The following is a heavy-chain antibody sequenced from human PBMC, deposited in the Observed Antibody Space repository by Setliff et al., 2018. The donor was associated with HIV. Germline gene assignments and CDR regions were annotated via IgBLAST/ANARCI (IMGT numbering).Heavy chain of an antibody. CDR3: ARGYSPVAVPAIRWFDP. Sequence: PSETLSLTCAVYGGSFSDDYWSWIRQPPGKGLEWIGEINHSGRSKYNPSLKSRVTISVDTSKKQFSLKLSFVTVADTAVYYCARGYSPVAVPAIRWFDPWGQGTLVTVSS. CDR2: INHSGRS. CDR1: GGSFSDDY. V-gene: IGHV4-34*01. J-gene: IGHJ5*02. D-gene: IGHD2-21*02.